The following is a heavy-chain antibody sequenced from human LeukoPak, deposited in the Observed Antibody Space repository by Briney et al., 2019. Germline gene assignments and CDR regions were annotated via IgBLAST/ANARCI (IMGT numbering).Heavy chain of an antibody. CDR3: ARHAYYYDSSGYYWYFDL. V-gene: IGHV4-59*08. J-gene: IGHJ2*01. CDR2: IYYSGST. Sequence: SETLSLTCTVSGGSISSYYWSWIRQPPGKGLEWIGYIYYSGSTNYNPSLKSRVTISVDTSKNQFSLKLSSVTAADTAVYYCARHAYYYDSSGYYWYFDLWGRGTLVTASS. D-gene: IGHD3-22*01. CDR1: GGSISSYY.